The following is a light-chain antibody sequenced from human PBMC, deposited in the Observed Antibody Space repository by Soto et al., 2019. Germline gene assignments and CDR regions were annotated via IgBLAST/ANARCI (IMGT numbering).Light chain of an antibody. CDR3: QQVNSFPWT. Sequence: DIQMTQSPSSVSASVGDRVTITCRAGQGISTWLAWYQQRAGKAPKLLIYAASSLQSGVPSRFSGSQSGTDFSLTISSLQPEDFATYYCQQVNSFPWTFGQGTKVEIK. V-gene: IGKV1D-12*01. CDR1: QGISTW. CDR2: AAS. J-gene: IGKJ1*01.